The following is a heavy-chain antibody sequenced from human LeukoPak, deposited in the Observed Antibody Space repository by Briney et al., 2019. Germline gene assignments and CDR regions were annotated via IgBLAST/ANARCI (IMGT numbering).Heavy chain of an antibody. CDR1: GFTFSSYS. D-gene: IGHD6-13*01. V-gene: IGHV3-21*01. CDR3: ARGVAARPSSSSWSFDY. Sequence: GGSLRLSCAASGFTFSSYSMNWVRQAPGKGLEWVSSISSNSSYIYYADSVKGRFTISRDNAKNSLYLQMNSLRAEDTAVYYCARGVAARPSSSSWSFDYWGQGTLVTVSS. J-gene: IGHJ4*02. CDR2: ISSNSSYI.